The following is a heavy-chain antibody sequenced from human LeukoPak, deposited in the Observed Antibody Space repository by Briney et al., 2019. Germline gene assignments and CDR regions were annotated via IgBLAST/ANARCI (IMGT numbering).Heavy chain of an antibody. CDR3: ARVILRYFDWLLQRPLDY. CDR2: ISYDGGNK. V-gene: IGHV3-30*04. CDR1: GFTFSSYA. D-gene: IGHD3-9*01. Sequence: GGSLRLSCAASGFTFSSYAMHWVRQAPGKGLEWVAVISYDGGNKYYADSVKGRFTISRDNSKNTLYLQMNSLRAEDTAVYYCARVILRYFDWLLQRPLDYWGQGTLVTVSS. J-gene: IGHJ4*02.